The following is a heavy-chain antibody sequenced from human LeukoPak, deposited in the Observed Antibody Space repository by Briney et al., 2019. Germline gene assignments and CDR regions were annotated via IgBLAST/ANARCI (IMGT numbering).Heavy chain of an antibody. Sequence: SETLSLTCAVSGYSISSGYYWGWIRQPPGKGLEWIGSIYHSGSTYYNPSLKSRVTISVDTSKNQFSLKLSSVTAADTAVYYCARACGGDCYDAFDIWGQGTMVTVSS. CDR1: GYSISSGYY. V-gene: IGHV4-38-2*01. CDR3: ARACGGDCYDAFDI. J-gene: IGHJ3*02. D-gene: IGHD2-21*02. CDR2: IYHSGST.